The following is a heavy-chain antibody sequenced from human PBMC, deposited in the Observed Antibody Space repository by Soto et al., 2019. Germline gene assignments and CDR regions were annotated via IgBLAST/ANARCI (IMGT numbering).Heavy chain of an antibody. Sequence: GGSLRLSCAASGFAFSSYAMHWVRQAPGKGLEWVAVISYDGSNKYYADSVKGRFTISRDNSKNTLYLQMNSLRAEDTAVYYCARVYPLSSSSVGDYWGQGTLVTAPQ. CDR1: GFAFSSYA. CDR2: ISYDGSNK. V-gene: IGHV3-30-3*01. J-gene: IGHJ4*02. CDR3: ARVYPLSSSSVGDY. D-gene: IGHD6-6*01.